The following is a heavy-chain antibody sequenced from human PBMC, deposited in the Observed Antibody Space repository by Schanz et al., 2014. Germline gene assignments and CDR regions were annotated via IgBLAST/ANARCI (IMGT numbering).Heavy chain of an antibody. CDR1: GYTFSSYG. J-gene: IGHJ4*02. Sequence: QVQLVQSGAEAKKPGASVKVSCKASGYTFSSYGITWVRQAPGQGLEWMGWITAYNGDTNYALKLQGRVTMTTDTSTTTAYMELSGLRSEDTAVYYCARDRLECGAECYSVEVFEIWGQGTLVIVSS. D-gene: IGHD2-21*01. V-gene: IGHV1-18*01. CDR2: ITAYNGDT. CDR3: ARDRLECGAECYSVEVFEI.